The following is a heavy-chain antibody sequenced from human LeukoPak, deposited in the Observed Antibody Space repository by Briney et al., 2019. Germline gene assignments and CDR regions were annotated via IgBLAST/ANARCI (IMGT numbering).Heavy chain of an antibody. CDR2: INSDGSST. CDR1: GFTFSSYW. Sequence: GGSLRLSCAASGFTFSSYWMHWVRQAPGKGLVWVSRINSDGSSTSYADSVKGRFTISRDNAKNTLYLQMNSLRAEDTAVYYCAKDPPHVSWLFDYWGQGTLVTVSS. V-gene: IGHV3-74*01. D-gene: IGHD3-16*01. CDR3: AKDPPHVSWLFDY. J-gene: IGHJ4*02.